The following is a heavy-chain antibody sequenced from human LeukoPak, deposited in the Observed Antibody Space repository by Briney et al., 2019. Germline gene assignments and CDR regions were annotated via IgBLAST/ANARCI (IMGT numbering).Heavy chain of an antibody. D-gene: IGHD3-10*01. CDR1: GFTFGDVD. J-gene: IGHJ4*02. V-gene: IGHV3-9*01. CDR3: VKGSSALLIEY. CDR2: ISWNSGSI. Sequence: GRSLRLSCAASGFTFGDVDMHWVRPVPGQGLEWGSGISWNSGSIAYADSVKGRFTISRDNAKNSLHLQMNSLRADDTASYYCVKGSSALLIEYWGQGTLVTVSS.